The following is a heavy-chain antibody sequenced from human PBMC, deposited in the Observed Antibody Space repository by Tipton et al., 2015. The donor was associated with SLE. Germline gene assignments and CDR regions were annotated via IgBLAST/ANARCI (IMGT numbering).Heavy chain of an antibody. CDR1: GFTFRNCG. J-gene: IGHJ4*02. Sequence: SLRLSCAASGFTFRNCGMQWVRQAPGKGLEWVAVIWYDGSNKLYADSVKGRFTISRDNSKNTLSLQMSSLRAEDTAVYYCAREDSRGHGNSPGFDYWGQGTLVTVSP. CDR3: AREDSRGHGNSPGFDY. D-gene: IGHD1-26*01. CDR2: IWYDGSNK. V-gene: IGHV3-33*01.